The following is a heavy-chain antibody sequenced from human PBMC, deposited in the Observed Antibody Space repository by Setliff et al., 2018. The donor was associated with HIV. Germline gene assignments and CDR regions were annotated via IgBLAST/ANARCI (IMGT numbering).Heavy chain of an antibody. V-gene: IGHV1-18*01. Sequence: GASVKVSCKASGYTFTAYGLSWVRQAPGQGLEWMGWISTDSDETSYAQKLQGRVTMTTDTSTSTAYMELRRLRFDDTAVYYCARDVEHMMDVWGQGTTVTVSS. J-gene: IGHJ6*02. CDR3: ARDVEHMMDV. CDR2: ISTDSDET. CDR1: GYTFTAYG.